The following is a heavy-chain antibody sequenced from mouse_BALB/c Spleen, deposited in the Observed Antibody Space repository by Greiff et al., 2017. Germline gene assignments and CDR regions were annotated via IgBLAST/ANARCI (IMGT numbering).Heavy chain of an antibody. CDR1: GFTFSSYA. V-gene: IGHV5-9-1*01. J-gene: IGHJ1*01. CDR2: ISSGGSYT. Sequence: EVMLVESGGGLVKPGGSLKLSCAASGFTFSSYAMSWVRQTPEKRLEWVATISSGGSYTYYPDSVKGRFTISRDNAKNTLYLQMSSLMSEDTAMYYCARRREWDLYLYFDVWGAGTTVTVSS. D-gene: IGHD4-1*01. CDR3: ARRREWDLYLYFDV.